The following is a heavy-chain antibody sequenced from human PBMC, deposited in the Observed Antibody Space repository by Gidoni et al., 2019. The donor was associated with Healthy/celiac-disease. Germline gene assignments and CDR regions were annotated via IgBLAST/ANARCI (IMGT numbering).Heavy chain of an antibody. CDR1: GGTFSSYA. CDR2: IIPILGIA. D-gene: IGHD4-17*01. Sequence: QVQLVQSGAEVKKPGSSVKVSFTASGGTFSSYAISWVRQAPGQGLEWMGRIIPILGIANYAQKFQGRVTITADKSTSTAYMELSSLRSEDTAVYYCARARDYGDYSFWFDPWGQGTLVTVSS. CDR3: ARARDYGDYSFWFDP. J-gene: IGHJ5*02. V-gene: IGHV1-69*04.